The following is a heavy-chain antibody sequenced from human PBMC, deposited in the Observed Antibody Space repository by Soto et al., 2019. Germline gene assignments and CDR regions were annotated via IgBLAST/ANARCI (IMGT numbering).Heavy chain of an antibody. Sequence: ETLCLTWAVSGGRFSNGFWAWIRQAPGKGLEWISIIYSAGNTYYADSVKGRFTISRDNSKNTLYLQMNSLGAEDTAVYYCARDFVVGGPTINYYYGMDVWGQGTTVTVSS. CDR3: ARDFVVGGPTINYYYGMDV. D-gene: IGHD1-26*01. J-gene: IGHJ6*02. V-gene: IGHV3-66*01. CDR2: IYSAGNT. CDR1: GGRFSNGF.